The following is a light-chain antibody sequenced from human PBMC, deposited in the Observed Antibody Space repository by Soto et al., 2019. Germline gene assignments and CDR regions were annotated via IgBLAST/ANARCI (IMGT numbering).Light chain of an antibody. Sequence: IHVTQSPSSLSASVGDEVTITCRTSQGVVNYLNWYQHRSGQAPQRLIFDTSSLSRGVPPRFSGSGSGSLFTLTIVSLQPEDFATYYCQQSYNPPYTFGQGT. J-gene: IGKJ2*01. CDR1: QGVVNY. V-gene: IGKV1-39*01. CDR3: QQSYNPPYT. CDR2: DTS.